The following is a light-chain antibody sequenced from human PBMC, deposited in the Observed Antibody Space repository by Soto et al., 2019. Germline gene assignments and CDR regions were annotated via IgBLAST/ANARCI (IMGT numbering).Light chain of an antibody. CDR1: SSDVGGYNY. Sequence: QSALTQPASVSGSPGQSITISCTGTSSDVGGYNYVSWYQQHPGKAPKLMIYEVSNRPSGVSNRFSGSKSDNTASLTISGLQAEDEADYYCCSYANTTTVFGGGTKLTVL. J-gene: IGLJ3*02. CDR2: EVS. V-gene: IGLV2-14*01. CDR3: CSYANTTTV.